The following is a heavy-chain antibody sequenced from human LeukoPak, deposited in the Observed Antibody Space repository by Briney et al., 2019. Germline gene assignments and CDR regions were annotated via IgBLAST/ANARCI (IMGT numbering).Heavy chain of an antibody. CDR3: TTDYYDSSGYYDAD. J-gene: IGHJ4*02. V-gene: IGHV3-15*01. Sequence: KPGGSLRLSCAASGFTLSNAWMSWVRQAPGKGLEWGGGIKSKTDCGTTDYAAPVKGRFTISRHDSKNTLYLQMNSLKTEDTAVYYCTTDYYDSSGYYDADWGQGTLVTVSS. CDR1: GFTLSNAW. CDR2: IKSKTDCGTT. D-gene: IGHD3-22*01.